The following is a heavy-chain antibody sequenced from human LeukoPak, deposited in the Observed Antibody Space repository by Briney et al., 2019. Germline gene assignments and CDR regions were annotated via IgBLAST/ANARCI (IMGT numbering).Heavy chain of an antibody. V-gene: IGHV3-9*01. J-gene: IGHJ4*02. CDR1: GFTFDDHA. CDR2: ISWNSGSI. CDR3: AKGGKLLWFGFDY. Sequence: GRSLRLSCAASGFTFDDHAMHWVRQAPGKGLEWVSGISWNSGSIGYADSVKGRFTISRDNAKNSLYLQMNSLRAEDTALYYCAKGGKLLWFGFDYWGQGTLVTVSS. D-gene: IGHD3-10*01.